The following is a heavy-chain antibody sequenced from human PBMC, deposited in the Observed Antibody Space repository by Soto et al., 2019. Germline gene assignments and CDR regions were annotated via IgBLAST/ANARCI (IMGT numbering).Heavy chain of an antibody. J-gene: IGHJ6*02. CDR3: ARGDATKIVVTTYYAMDV. Sequence: QVQLVQSGAEVKKPGSSVKVSCKASGGSLSNYGISWVRQAPGQGLEWMGGIIPVFGTANYAQKFQGRVTITADESTSIVYMDVTSLRSEDTAVYYWARGDATKIVVTTYYAMDVWGQGTTVNVSS. CDR1: GGSLSNYG. D-gene: IGHD3-9*01. V-gene: IGHV1-69*12. CDR2: IIPVFGTA.